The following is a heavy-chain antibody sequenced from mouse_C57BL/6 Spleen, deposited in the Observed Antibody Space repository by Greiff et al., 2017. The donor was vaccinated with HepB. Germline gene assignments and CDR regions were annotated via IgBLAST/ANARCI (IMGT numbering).Heavy chain of an antibody. CDR2: INYDGSST. J-gene: IGHJ2*01. Sequence: EVQVVESEGGLVQPGSSMKLSCTASGFTFSDYYMAWVRQVPEKGLEWVANINYDGSSTYYLDSLKSRFIISRDNAKNILYLQMSSLKSEDTATYYCARVYDRGYYFDYWGQGTTLTVSS. CDR1: GFTFSDYY. D-gene: IGHD2-3*01. V-gene: IGHV5-16*01. CDR3: ARVYDRGYYFDY.